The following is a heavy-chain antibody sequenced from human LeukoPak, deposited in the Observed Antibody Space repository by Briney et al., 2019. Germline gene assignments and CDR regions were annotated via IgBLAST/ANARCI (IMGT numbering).Heavy chain of an antibody. Sequence: SVMVSCKASGGTFRSYAISWVRQAPGQGLEWKGRIIPIFGTRNYAQKFQGRVTIITDESTSTAYMELSSLRSEDTAVYYCARDTRRQSSSGYYLMDAFDIWGQGTMVTVSS. CDR3: ARDTRRQSSSGYYLMDAFDI. J-gene: IGHJ3*02. V-gene: IGHV1-69*05. CDR2: IIPIFGTR. D-gene: IGHD3-22*01. CDR1: GGTFRSYA.